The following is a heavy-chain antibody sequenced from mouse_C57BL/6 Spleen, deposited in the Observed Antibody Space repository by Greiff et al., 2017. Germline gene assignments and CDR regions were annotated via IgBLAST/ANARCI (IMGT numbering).Heavy chain of an antibody. D-gene: IGHD2-4*01. CDR2: IYPGDGDT. J-gene: IGHJ3*01. Sequence: QVHVKQSGPELVKPGASVKISCKASGYAFSSSWMNWVKQRPGKGLEWIGRIYPGDGDTNYNGKFKGKATLTADKSSSTAYMQLSSLTSEDSAVYFCAPYDYDELRFAYWGQGTLVTVSA. V-gene: IGHV1-82*01. CDR1: GYAFSSSW. CDR3: APYDYDELRFAY.